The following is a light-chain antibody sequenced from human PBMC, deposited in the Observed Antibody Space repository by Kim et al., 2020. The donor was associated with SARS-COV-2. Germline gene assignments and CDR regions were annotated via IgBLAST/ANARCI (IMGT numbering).Light chain of an antibody. CDR1: QGISSY. Sequence: DIQLTQSPSFLSASVRDRVTITCRASQGISSYLAWYQQEPGKAPKLLIYGGSTLQSGVPSRFSGGRSGTEFTLTISSLQPEDFATYYCQQINNYPRITFGQGTRLEIK. CDR3: QQINNYPRIT. CDR2: GGS. V-gene: IGKV1-9*01. J-gene: IGKJ5*01.